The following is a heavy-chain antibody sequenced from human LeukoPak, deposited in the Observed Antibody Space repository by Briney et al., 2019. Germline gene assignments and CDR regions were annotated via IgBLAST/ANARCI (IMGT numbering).Heavy chain of an antibody. CDR2: INPSGGST. V-gene: IGHV1-46*01. CDR1: GYTFTSYY. J-gene: IGHJ4*02. Sequence: GASVKVSCKASGYTFTSYYMHWVRQAPGQGLEWMGIINPSGGSTSYAQKFQGRVTMTRDTSTSAVYMELSSLRSEDTAVYYCARVGSTERAFDYWGQGTLVTVSS. CDR3: ARVGSTERAFDY. D-gene: IGHD1-1*01.